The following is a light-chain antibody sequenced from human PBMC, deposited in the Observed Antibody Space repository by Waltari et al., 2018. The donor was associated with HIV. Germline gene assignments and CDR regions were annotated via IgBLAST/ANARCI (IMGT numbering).Light chain of an antibody. Sequence: QSGLTQPASVSGSPGQSITISCTGTSSDVGGYNYVSWYQQHPGKAPKLMISEVSDRPSGVSNRFSGSKSANTASLTISGLQAEDEADYYCSSYTSTNTYVFGTGTKVTVL. V-gene: IGLV2-14*01. CDR1: SSDVGGYNY. J-gene: IGLJ1*01. CDR3: SSYTSTNTYV. CDR2: EVS.